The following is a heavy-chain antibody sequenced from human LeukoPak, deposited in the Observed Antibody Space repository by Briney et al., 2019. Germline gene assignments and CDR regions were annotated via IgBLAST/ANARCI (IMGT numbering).Heavy chain of an antibody. Sequence: SETLSLTCTVSGGSISSYYWSWIRQPPGKGLEWIGYIYYSGSTNYNPSLKSRVTISVDTSKNQFSLKPSSVTAADTAVYYCARGLISAGRPLDYWGQGTLVTVSS. CDR1: GGSISSYY. J-gene: IGHJ4*02. D-gene: IGHD3/OR15-3a*01. CDR2: IYYSGST. CDR3: ARGLISAGRPLDY. V-gene: IGHV4-59*01.